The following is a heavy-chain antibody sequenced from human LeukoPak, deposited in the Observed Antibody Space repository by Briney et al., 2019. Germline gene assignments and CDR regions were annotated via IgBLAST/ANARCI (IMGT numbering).Heavy chain of an antibody. CDR1: GGSISSYY. CDR2: IYYSGST. Sequence: PSETLSLTCTVSGGSISSYYWSWIRQPPGKGLEWIGYIYYSGSTNYNPSLKSRVTISVDTSKNQFSLKLSSVTAADTAVYYCARDIDSSSSFDCWGQGTLVTVSS. CDR3: ARDIDSSSSFDC. D-gene: IGHD6-6*01. J-gene: IGHJ4*02. V-gene: IGHV4-59*01.